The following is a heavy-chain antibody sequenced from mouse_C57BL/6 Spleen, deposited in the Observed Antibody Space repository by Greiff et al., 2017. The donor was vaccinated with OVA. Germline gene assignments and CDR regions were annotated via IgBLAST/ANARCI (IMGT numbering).Heavy chain of an antibody. CDR3: TGPVVATWNWYFDV. D-gene: IGHD1-1*01. Sequence: EVKLEESGGGLVQPGGSMKLSCVASGFTFSNYWMNWVRQSPEKGLEWVAQIRLKSDNYATHYAESVKGRFTISRDDSKSSVYLQMNNLRAEDTGIYYCTGPVVATWNWYFDVWGTGTTVTVSS. CDR1: GFTFSNYW. V-gene: IGHV6-3*01. CDR2: IRLKSDNYAT. J-gene: IGHJ1*03.